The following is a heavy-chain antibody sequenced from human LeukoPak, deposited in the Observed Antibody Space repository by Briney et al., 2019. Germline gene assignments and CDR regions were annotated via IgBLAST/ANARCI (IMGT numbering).Heavy chain of an antibody. CDR1: GGSLNNFY. CDR2: IYYTGGT. CDR3: VRVGDSGSSFDY. Sequence: PSETLSLTCTVSGGSLNNFYWYGVRQPPGEGLEWIGYIYYTGGTNYNPSLKSRVTISVDTSNNLFSLRLTYVTAADTAVYYCVRVGDSGSSFDYWGQGIQVTVSS. J-gene: IGHJ4*02. V-gene: IGHV4-59*01. D-gene: IGHD3-10*01.